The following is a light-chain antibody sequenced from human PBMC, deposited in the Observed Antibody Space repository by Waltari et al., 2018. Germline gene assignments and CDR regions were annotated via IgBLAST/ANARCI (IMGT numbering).Light chain of an antibody. V-gene: IGKV3-15*01. CDR3: LQYNDWPPLFT. Sequence: EIEMTQSPAIMSVSPGERVTLSCRASQKISNNFAWYQQKPGQAPRLLSYGPTTRASGTPGRVRGSGSGTESTLTIDGLQSEDFAVYYCLQYNDWPPLFTFGPGTKVEIK. CDR1: QKISNN. J-gene: IGKJ3*01. CDR2: GPT.